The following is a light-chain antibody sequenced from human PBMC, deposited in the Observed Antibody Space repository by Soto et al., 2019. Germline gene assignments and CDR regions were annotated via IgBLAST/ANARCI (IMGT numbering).Light chain of an antibody. Sequence: IQLTQSPSFLSASVGDRVTITCRASQGISNYLAWYQQKPGKAPKLLICAASTLQSGVPSRFSGSGSGTQFTLTISSLQPEDFATYYCQHLNNYSPFGQGTRLEIK. CDR2: AAS. J-gene: IGKJ5*01. CDR1: QGISNY. V-gene: IGKV1-9*01. CDR3: QHLNNYSP.